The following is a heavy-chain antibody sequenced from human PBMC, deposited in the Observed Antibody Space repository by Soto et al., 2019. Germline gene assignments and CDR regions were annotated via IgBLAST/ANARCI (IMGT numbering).Heavy chain of an antibody. D-gene: IGHD4-4*01. V-gene: IGHV5-51*01. J-gene: IGHJ6*02. CDR1: GYSFTSYW. Sequence: PGGSLKISCKGSGYSFTSYWIGWVRQMPGKGLEWMGIIYPGDSDTRYSPSFQGQVTISADKSISTAYLQWSSLKASDTAMYYCARLLTVTYYYYGMDVWGQGTTVTVSS. CDR3: ARLLTVTYYYYGMDV. CDR2: IYPGDSDT.